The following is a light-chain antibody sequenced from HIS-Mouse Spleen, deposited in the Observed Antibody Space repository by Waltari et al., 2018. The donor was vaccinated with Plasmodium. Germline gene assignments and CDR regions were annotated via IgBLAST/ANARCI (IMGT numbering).Light chain of an antibody. CDR3: LQDYNYPYT. J-gene: IGKJ2*01. CDR1: QGIGND. V-gene: IGKV1-6*01. Sequence: AIQMTQSPSSLSASVGGRVTITCRASQGIGNDLGWYQQKPGKAPKLLIYAASSLQSGVPSRFSGSGSGTDFTLTISSLQPEDFATYYCLQDYNYPYTFGQGPSWRS. CDR2: AAS.